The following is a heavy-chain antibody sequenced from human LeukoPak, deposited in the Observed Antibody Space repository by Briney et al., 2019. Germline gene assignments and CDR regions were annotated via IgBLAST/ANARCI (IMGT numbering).Heavy chain of an antibody. J-gene: IGHJ5*02. CDR2: IYSGGST. D-gene: IGHD2-15*01. CDR3: ARDNGGYCSGGSCYSGWFDP. Sequence: GGSLRLSCAASGFTVSSNYMSWDRQAPGKGLEWVSVIYSGGSTYYADSVKGRFTISRDNAKNSLYLQMNSLRAEDTAVYYCARDNGGYCSGGSCYSGWFDPWGQGTLVTVSS. V-gene: IGHV3-66*01. CDR1: GFTVSSNY.